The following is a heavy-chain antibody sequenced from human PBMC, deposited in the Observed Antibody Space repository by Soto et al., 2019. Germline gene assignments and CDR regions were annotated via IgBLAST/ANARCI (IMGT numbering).Heavy chain of an antibody. CDR1: GGSFSGYY. CDR2: INHSGST. D-gene: IGHD3-10*01. V-gene: IGHV4-34*01. J-gene: IGHJ6*02. CDR3: ARVRGVTYYYYYGMDV. Sequence: SETLSLTCAVYGGSFSGYYWSWIRQPPGKGLEWIGEINHSGSTNYNPSLKSRVTISVDTSKNQFSLKLSSVTAADTAVYYCARVRGVTYYYYYGMDVWGQGATVTVSS.